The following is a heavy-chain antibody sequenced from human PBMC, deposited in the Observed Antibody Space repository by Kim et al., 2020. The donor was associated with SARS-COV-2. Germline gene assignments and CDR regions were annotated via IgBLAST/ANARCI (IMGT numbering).Heavy chain of an antibody. D-gene: IGHD2-8*01. V-gene: IGHV3-7*01. CDR1: GFTFSHYW. CDR2: IKQDGSDK. J-gene: IGHJ6*02. Sequence: GGSLRLSCAASGFTFSHYWMTWVRQAPGKGLEWVANIKQDGSDKYYVDSVKGRFTISRDNAKNSLHVQMNSLRAEDTAVYYCARVGRTNLPYFYGMDVWGQGITVTVSS. CDR3: ARVGRTNLPYFYGMDV.